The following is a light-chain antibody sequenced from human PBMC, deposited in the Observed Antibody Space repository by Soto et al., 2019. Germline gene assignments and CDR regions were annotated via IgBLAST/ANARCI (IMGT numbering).Light chain of an antibody. CDR2: KAS. J-gene: IGKJ4*01. CDR1: QSISSW. CDR3: QQYKTYSS. Sequence: DIQTTQSPSTLSASVGDKVTITCRASQSISSWLAWYQQKPGKAPNLLIYKASKLESGVPSRFSGTGFGTEFSLTISSLQPDDFATYYCQQYKTYSSFGGGTKVDIK. V-gene: IGKV1-5*03.